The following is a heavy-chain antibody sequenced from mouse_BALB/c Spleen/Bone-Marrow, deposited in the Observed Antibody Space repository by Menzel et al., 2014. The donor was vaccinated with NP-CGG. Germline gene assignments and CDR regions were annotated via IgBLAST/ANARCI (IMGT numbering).Heavy chain of an antibody. CDR1: GYAFTNYL. CDR3: ARRDYAMDY. V-gene: IGHV1-54*01. Sequence: QVQLQQSGAELVRPGTSVKVSCKASGYAFTNYLIEWVKQRPGQGLEWIGVINPGRGGTNYNEKFKGKATLTADKSSSTAYMQLSSLTSDDSAVYFCARRDYAMDYWGQGTSVTVSS. CDR2: INPGRGGT. J-gene: IGHJ4*01.